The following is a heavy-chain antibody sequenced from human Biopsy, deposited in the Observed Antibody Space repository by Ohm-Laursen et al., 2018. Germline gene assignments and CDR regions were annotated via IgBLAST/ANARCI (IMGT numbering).Heavy chain of an antibody. CDR3: ARGSNEYGGLYFPH. Sequence: SLRLSCAAPGFNFGSYGIHWVRQAPGKGLEWVSAISGSGGSTYYADSVKGRFTISRDNSKNTLYLQMNSLRAEDTAVYYCARGSNEYGGLYFPHWGQGTLVTVSS. CDR1: GFNFGSYG. D-gene: IGHD4-23*01. J-gene: IGHJ1*01. CDR2: ISGSGGST. V-gene: IGHV3-23*01.